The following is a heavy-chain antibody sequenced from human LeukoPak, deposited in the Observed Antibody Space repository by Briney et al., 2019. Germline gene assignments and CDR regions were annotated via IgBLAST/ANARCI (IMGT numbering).Heavy chain of an antibody. J-gene: IGHJ3*02. Sequence: GGSLRLSCAASGFTFSSYWMSWVRQAPGKGLEWVANIKQDGSEKYYVDSVKGRFTISRDNAKNSLYLQMNSLRAEDTAVYYCARASTPDCSSTRWPSDYQFLRGSTPRASAFDIWGQGTMVTVSS. D-gene: IGHD2-2*01. V-gene: IGHV3-7*01. CDR2: IKQDGSEK. CDR1: GFTFSSYW. CDR3: ARASTPDCSSTRWPSDYQFLRGSTPRASAFDI.